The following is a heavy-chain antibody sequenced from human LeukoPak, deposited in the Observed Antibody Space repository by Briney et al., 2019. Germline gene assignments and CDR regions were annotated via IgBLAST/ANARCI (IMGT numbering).Heavy chain of an antibody. CDR1: GFTFSSYA. CDR2: INHSGST. CDR3: ARLGIRRYYYDKRVKNWYFDL. V-gene: IGHV4-34*01. J-gene: IGHJ2*01. Sequence: GSLRLSCAASGFTFSSYAMSWVRQAPGKGLEWIGEINHSGSTNDNPSLKSRVTISVDTSKNQFSLKLSSVTAADTAVYYCARLGIRRYYYDKRVKNWYFDLWGRGTLVTVSS. D-gene: IGHD3-22*01.